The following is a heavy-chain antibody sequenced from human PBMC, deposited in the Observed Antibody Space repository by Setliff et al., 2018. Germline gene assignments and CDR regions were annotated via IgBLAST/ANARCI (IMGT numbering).Heavy chain of an antibody. CDR1: GFTFGSYW. V-gene: IGHV3-7*03. Sequence: GALRLSCAASGFTFGSYWMTWVRQAPEKGLEWVANIHQDGSERHYVDSVKGRFTISRDNAKNSLFLQMNILRAEDTAVYYCARGVYCSSTSCSSNWFDPWGQGTLVTVSS. CDR3: ARGVYCSSTSCSSNWFDP. D-gene: IGHD2-2*01. CDR2: IHQDGSER. J-gene: IGHJ5*02.